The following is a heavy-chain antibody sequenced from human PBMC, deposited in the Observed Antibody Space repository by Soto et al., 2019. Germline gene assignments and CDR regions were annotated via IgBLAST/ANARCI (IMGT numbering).Heavy chain of an antibody. CDR3: ARPGRVLTSVWFFDY. Sequence: SETLSLTCTVSGGTISSGDYYWSWIRQPPGKGLEWIGYIYYSGSTYYSPSFQGQVTISADKSTNTAYLQWSSLKASDTAMYYCARPGRVLTSVWFFDYWGQGTLVTVSS. V-gene: IGHV4-30-4*01. J-gene: IGHJ4*02. CDR2: IYYSGST. CDR1: GGTISSGDYY. D-gene: IGHD2-21*02.